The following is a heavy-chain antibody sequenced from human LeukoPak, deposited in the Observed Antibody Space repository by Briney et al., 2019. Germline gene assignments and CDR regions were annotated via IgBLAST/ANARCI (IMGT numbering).Heavy chain of an antibody. J-gene: IGHJ4*02. CDR2: IYPRDGST. V-gene: IGHV1-46*01. CDR1: GYTFTSNY. CDR3: ARDQEGFNY. Sequence: ASVNVSCKASGYTFTSNYIHWVRQAPGQGLEWMGMIYPRDGSTSYAQKFQGRVTVTRDTSTSTVHMELSGLRSEDTAVYYCARDQEGFNYWGQGTLVTVSS.